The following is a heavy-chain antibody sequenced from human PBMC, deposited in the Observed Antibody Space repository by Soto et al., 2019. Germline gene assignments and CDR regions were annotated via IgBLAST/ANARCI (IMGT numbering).Heavy chain of an antibody. J-gene: IGHJ6*02. CDR3: ARDHISSGWYEYGYYRYVMAV. Sequence: ASVKVSCKASGYTFTSYAMHWVRQAPGQRLEWMGWINAGNGNTKYSQKFQGRVTITRDTSASTAYMELSSLRSEDTAVYYCARDHISSGWYEYGYYRYVMAVWGRGSTVTVSS. V-gene: IGHV1-3*01. D-gene: IGHD6-19*01. CDR1: GYTFTSYA. CDR2: INAGNGNT.